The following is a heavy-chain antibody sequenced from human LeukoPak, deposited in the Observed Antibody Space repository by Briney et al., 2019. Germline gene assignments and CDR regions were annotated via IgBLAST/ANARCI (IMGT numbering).Heavy chain of an antibody. V-gene: IGHV4-59*08. D-gene: IGHD3-22*01. CDR3: ARPDSNDYYRALGFDI. Sequence: PSETLSLTCTVSGGSMRSYYWSWIRQPPGKGLEWIGYIYYSGDTNYNPSLKSRVTISVDTSKNQFSLKLSSVTAADTAVYYCARPDSNDYYRALGFDIWGQGTMVTVSS. CDR1: GGSMRSYY. J-gene: IGHJ3*02. CDR2: IYYSGDT.